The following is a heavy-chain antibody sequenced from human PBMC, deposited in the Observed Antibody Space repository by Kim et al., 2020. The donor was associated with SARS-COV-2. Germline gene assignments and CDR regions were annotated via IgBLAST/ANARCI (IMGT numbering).Heavy chain of an antibody. CDR1: GGSISSGGYY. CDR3: ARERSPGPQNIAAAGTLDY. J-gene: IGHJ4*02. Sequence: SETLSLTCTVSGGSISSGGYYWSWIRQHPGKGLEWIGYIYYSGSTYYNPSLKSRVTISVDTSKNQFSLKLSSVTAADTAVYYCARERSPGPQNIAAAGTLDYWGQGTLVTVSS. CDR2: IYYSGST. V-gene: IGHV4-31*03. D-gene: IGHD6-13*01.